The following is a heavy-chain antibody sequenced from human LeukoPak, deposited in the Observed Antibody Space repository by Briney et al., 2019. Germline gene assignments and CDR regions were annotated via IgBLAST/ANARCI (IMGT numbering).Heavy chain of an antibody. D-gene: IGHD5-24*01. V-gene: IGHV1-69*06. CDR3: ARGREMATVTIDY. CDR2: IIPIFGTA. J-gene: IGHJ4*02. Sequence: SVKVSCKASGGTFSSYAISWVRQAPGQGLEGMGGIIPIFGTANYAQKFQGRVTITADKSTSTAYMELSSLRSEDTAVYYCARGREMATVTIDYWGQGTLVTVSS. CDR1: GGTFSSYA.